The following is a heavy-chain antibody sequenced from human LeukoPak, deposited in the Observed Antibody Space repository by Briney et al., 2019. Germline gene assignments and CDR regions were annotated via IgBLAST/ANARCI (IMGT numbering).Heavy chain of an antibody. CDR2: ISSSGSTV. CDR1: GFTFSSYE. V-gene: IGHV3-48*03. CDR3: ARVSPYSSGLFDY. J-gene: IGHJ4*02. Sequence: GGSLRLSCAASGFTFSSYEMNWVRQAPGKWLEWVSYISSSGSTVYYADSVKGRFTISRDNAKNSLYLQMNSLRAEDTAVYYCARVSPYSSGLFDYWGQGTLVTVSS. D-gene: IGHD6-19*01.